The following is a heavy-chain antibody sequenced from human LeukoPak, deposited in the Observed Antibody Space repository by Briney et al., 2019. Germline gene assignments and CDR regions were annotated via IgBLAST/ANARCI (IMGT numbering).Heavy chain of an antibody. D-gene: IGHD3-22*01. CDR1: GYTFTSYG. V-gene: IGHV1-18*01. Sequence: ASVKVSCKASGYTFTSYGISWERQAPGQGLEWMGWISAYNGNTNYAQKLQGRVTMTTDTSTSTAYMELRSLRSDDTAVYYCARNQYYYDSSGYSPWGQGTLVTVSS. CDR3: ARNQYYYDSSGYSP. CDR2: ISAYNGNT. J-gene: IGHJ5*02.